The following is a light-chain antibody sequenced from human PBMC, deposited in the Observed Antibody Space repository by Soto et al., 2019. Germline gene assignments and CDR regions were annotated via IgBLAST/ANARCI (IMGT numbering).Light chain of an antibody. Sequence: QLVLTQSPSASASLGASVKLTCTLSSGHSSYAIAWHQQQPEKGPRYLMKLNSDGSHNKGDGIPDRFSGSSSGAERYLTISSLQSEDEADYYCQSWGTCIVVFGGGTKLTVL. V-gene: IGLV4-69*01. CDR2: LNSDGSH. CDR3: QSWGTCIVV. CDR1: SGHSSYA. J-gene: IGLJ2*01.